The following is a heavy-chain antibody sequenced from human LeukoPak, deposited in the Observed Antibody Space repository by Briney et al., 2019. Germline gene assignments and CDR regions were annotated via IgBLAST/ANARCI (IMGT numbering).Heavy chain of an antibody. CDR2: IYSGGST. CDR3: AREGPTLVGATTGFDY. V-gene: IGHV3-53*01. D-gene: IGHD1-26*01. CDR1: GFTVSSNY. Sequence: GGSLRLSCAASGFTVSSNYMSWVRQAPGKGLEWVSVIYSGGSTYYADSVKGRFTISRDNSKNTLYLQMNSLRAEDTAVYYCAREGPTLVGATTGFDYWGQGTLVTVSS. J-gene: IGHJ4*02.